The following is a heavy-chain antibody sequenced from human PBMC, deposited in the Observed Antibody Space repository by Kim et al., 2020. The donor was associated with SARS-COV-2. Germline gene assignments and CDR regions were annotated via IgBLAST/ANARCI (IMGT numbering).Heavy chain of an antibody. CDR2: MYYGGST. Sequence: SETLSLTCTVSGVSITSRSYYWGWIRQPPGKGLEWIGSMYYGGSTYYNPSLESRVSISVDTSKNQFSLSLSSATAADTAVYYCARPTFDYRGRSQLDDPADIWGQGTMVTVSS. CDR1: GVSITSRSYY. CDR3: ARPTFDYRGRSQLDDPADI. D-gene: IGHD4-4*01. J-gene: IGHJ3*02. V-gene: IGHV4-39*01.